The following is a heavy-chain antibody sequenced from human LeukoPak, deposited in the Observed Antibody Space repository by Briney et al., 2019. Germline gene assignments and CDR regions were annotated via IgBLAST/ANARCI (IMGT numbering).Heavy chain of an antibody. CDR1: GGTFSSYA. Sequence: GASVKVSCKASGGTFSSYAISWVRQAPGQGLEWMGGIIPIFGTANYAQKFQGRVTITADESTSTAYMELSSLRSEDTAVYYCATPSTRPLTTPPHFDYWGQGTLVTVSS. J-gene: IGHJ4*02. V-gene: IGHV1-69*13. D-gene: IGHD1-1*01. CDR3: ATPSTRPLTTPPHFDY. CDR2: IIPIFGTA.